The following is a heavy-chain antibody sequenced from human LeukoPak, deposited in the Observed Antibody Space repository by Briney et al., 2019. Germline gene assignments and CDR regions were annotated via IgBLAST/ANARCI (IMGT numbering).Heavy chain of an antibody. CDR3: ARAGGVVVADYYYYGMDV. D-gene: IGHD2-15*01. CDR1: GGTFSSYA. CDR2: IIPIFGIA. Sequence: GSSVKVSCKASGGTFSSYAIGWVRQAPGQGLEWMGRIIPIFGIANYAQKFQGRVTITADKSTSTAYMELSSLRSEDTAVYYCARAGGVVVADYYYYGMDVWGQGTTVTVSS. J-gene: IGHJ6*02. V-gene: IGHV1-69*04.